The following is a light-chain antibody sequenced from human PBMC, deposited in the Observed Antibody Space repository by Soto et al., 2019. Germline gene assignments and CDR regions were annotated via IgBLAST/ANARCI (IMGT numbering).Light chain of an antibody. CDR3: QQRTNWRIT. Sequence: VLTQSPATLSLSPGERATLYCGASQRVSGGFLAWYQQKPGQAPRLLIYDTSNRATDIPPRFSGSGSGTDFTLTISSLEPEDFAVYYCQQRTNWRITFGQGTRLEIK. V-gene: IGKV3-11*01. CDR1: QRVSGGF. CDR2: DTS. J-gene: IGKJ5*01.